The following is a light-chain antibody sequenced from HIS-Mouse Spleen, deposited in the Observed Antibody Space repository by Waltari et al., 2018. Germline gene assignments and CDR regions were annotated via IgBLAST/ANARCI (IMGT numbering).Light chain of an antibody. CDR2: EVT. Sequence: QSALTQPPFASGSPGQSVTISCTGTSSYVGGYNYVSWYQQHPGKAPQLMIYEVTKRPSGVPDRFSGSKSGNTASLTVSGLQAEDEADYYCSSYAGSNIVVFGGGTKLTVL. CDR1: SSYVGGYNY. J-gene: IGLJ2*01. CDR3: SSYAGSNIVV. V-gene: IGLV2-8*01.